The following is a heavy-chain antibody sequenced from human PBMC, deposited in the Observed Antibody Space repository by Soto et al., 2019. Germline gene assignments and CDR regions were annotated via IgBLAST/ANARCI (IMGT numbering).Heavy chain of an antibody. CDR1: GFTFSSYG. Sequence: GGSLRLSCAASGFTFSSYGMHWVRQAPGKGLEWVAVISYDGSNKYYADSVKGRFTISRDNSKNTLYLQMNSLRAEDTAVYYCAKDHTSSSWPEYFQHWGQGTLVTVSS. CDR3: AKDHTSSSWPEYFQH. CDR2: ISYDGSNK. J-gene: IGHJ1*01. D-gene: IGHD6-13*01. V-gene: IGHV3-30*18.